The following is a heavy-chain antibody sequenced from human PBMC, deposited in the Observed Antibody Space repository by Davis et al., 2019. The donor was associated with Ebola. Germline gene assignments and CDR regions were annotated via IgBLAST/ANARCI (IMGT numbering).Heavy chain of an antibody. CDR2: ISSSSSYI. D-gene: IGHD6-13*01. V-gene: IGHV3-21*01. CDR1: GFTFSSYS. J-gene: IGHJ4*02. Sequence: GESLKISCAASGFTFSSYSMNWVRQAPGKGLEWVSSISSSSSYIYYADSVKGRFTISRDNSKNTLYLQMGSLRAEDMAVYYCARGPSTGNSFTYWGQGTLVTVSS. CDR3: ARGPSTGNSFTY.